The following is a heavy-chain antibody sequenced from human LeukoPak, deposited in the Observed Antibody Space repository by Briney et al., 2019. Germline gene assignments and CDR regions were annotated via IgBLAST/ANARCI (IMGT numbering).Heavy chain of an antibody. CDR2: ISSPSTYT. J-gene: IGHJ6*03. CDR3: ARGYCTYTSCREYYYYYYMDV. V-gene: IGHV3-21*01. Sequence: GGSLRLSCAASGFSFSTYTMNWVRQAPGKGLEWVSSISSPSTYTYYADSVKGRFTISRDNAKNALYLQMNSLRAEDTAVYYCARGYCTYTSCREYYYYYYMDVWGKGTTVTVSS. CDR1: GFSFSTYT. D-gene: IGHD2-2*01.